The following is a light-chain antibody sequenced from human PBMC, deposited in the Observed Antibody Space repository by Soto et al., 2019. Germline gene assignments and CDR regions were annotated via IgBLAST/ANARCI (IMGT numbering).Light chain of an antibody. CDR3: QQYGSKSWK. V-gene: IGKV3-20*01. J-gene: IGKJ1*01. CDR1: QSVSTNF. CDR2: GAS. Sequence: EIVLTQSPGTLSLSPGKGATLSCRASQSVSTNFFAWYQQKPGQAPRLLIYGASSRATGIPDRFSGSGSGTDFTLTISRLEPEDFAVYYCQQYGSKSWKFGQGTKV.